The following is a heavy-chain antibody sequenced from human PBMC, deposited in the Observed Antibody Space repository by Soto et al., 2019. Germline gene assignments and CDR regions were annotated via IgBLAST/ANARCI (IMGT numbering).Heavy chain of an antibody. D-gene: IGHD3-22*01. CDR2: IFPSDSDT. J-gene: IGHJ5*02. V-gene: IGHV5-51*01. CDR3: ARKDKSGYFNWFGP. Sequence: GESLKISCRTSGYRFTYYWIAWVRQMPGKGLEWMGIIFPSDSDTRYSPSFQGQVTISADRSTSTVFLQWASLKASDTAVYFCARKDKSGYFNWFGPWGQGTLVTGSS. CDR1: GYRFTYYW.